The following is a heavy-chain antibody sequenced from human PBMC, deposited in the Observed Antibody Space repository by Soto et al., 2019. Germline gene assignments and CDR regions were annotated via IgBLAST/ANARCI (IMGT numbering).Heavy chain of an antibody. CDR1: GGTFSSYA. Sequence: GASVKVSCKASGGTFSSYAISWVRQAPGQGLEWMGGIIPIFGTANYAQKFQGRVTITADESTSTAYMELSSLRSEDTAVYYCARGLKDIVVVPAALKVLEHYYYGMDVWGQGTTVTVSS. D-gene: IGHD2-2*01. V-gene: IGHV1-69*13. J-gene: IGHJ6*02. CDR2: IIPIFGTA. CDR3: ARGLKDIVVVPAALKVLEHYYYGMDV.